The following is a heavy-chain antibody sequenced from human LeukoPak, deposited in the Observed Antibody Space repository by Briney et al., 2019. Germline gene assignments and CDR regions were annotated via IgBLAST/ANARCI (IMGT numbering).Heavy chain of an antibody. Sequence: PGESLRLSCAASGFTFSSHWMSWVRQAPGKGLEWVANIKQDGSEKYYVDSVKGRFTISRDNAKNSLYLQMNSLRAEDTAVYYCARSVDTAMAYYYYYMDVWGKGTTVTVSS. CDR2: IKQDGSEK. J-gene: IGHJ6*03. CDR3: ARSVDTAMAYYYYYMDV. CDR1: GFTFSSHW. V-gene: IGHV3-7*01. D-gene: IGHD5-18*01.